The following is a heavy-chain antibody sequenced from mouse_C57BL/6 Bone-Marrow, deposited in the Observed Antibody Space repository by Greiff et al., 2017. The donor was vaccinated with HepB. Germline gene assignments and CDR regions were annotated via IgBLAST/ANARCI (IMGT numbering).Heavy chain of an antibody. V-gene: IGHV2-9-1*01. Sequence: QVQLQESGPGLVAPSQSLSITCTVSGFSLTSYAISWVRQPPGKGLEWLGVIWTGGGTNYNSALKSRLSISKDNSKSQVFLKMNSLQTDDTARYYCARHYYGRFYGYFDVWGTGTTVTVSS. J-gene: IGHJ1*03. CDR2: IWTGGGT. CDR3: ARHYYGRFYGYFDV. CDR1: GFSLTSYA. D-gene: IGHD1-1*01.